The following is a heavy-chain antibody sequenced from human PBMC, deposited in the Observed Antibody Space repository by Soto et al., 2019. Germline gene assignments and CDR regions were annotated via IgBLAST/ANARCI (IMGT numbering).Heavy chain of an antibody. CDR2: MNPNSGNT. CDR3: ARFPLGIYYYYYYGMDV. CDR1: GYTFTSYD. V-gene: IGHV1-8*01. D-gene: IGHD1-20*01. J-gene: IGHJ6*02. Sequence: SVKVSCKASGYTFTSYDINWVRQATGQGLEWMGWMNPNSGNTGYAQKFQGRVTMTRNTSISTAYMELSSLRSEDTAVYYCARFPLGIYYYYYYGMDVWGQGTTVTVSS.